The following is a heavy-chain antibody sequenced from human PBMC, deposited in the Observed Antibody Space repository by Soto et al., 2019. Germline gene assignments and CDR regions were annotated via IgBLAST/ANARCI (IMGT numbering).Heavy chain of an antibody. Sequence: QITLKESGPTLVKPTQTLTLTCTFSGFSLSTSGVGVGWIRQPPGKALEWLALIYWDDDKRYSPSLKSRLTITKDTSKNQVVLTMTNMDPVDTATYYCAHAPGFYSSGWYEVGWFDPWGQGTLVTVSS. CDR1: GFSLSTSGVG. V-gene: IGHV2-5*02. CDR2: IYWDDDK. CDR3: AHAPGFYSSGWYEVGWFDP. J-gene: IGHJ5*02. D-gene: IGHD6-19*01.